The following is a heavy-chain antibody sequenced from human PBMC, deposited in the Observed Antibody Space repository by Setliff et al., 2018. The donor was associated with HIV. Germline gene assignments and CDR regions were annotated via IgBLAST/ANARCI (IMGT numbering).Heavy chain of an antibody. CDR2: IYYSGST. CDR3: ARGPSLQTTLFDY. J-gene: IGHJ4*02. Sequence: SETLSLTCTVSGGSIVRYYWTWIRQPPGKGLEWIGYIYYSGSTNYNPSLKSRVTISVDTSKNQFSLKLTSVTAADTAVYYCARGPSLQTTLFDYWGQGTLVTVSS. CDR1: GGSIVRYY. V-gene: IGHV4-59*01.